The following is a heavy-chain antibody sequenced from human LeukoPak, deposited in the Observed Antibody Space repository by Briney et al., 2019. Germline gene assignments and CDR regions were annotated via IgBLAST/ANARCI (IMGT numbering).Heavy chain of an antibody. V-gene: IGHV4-59*01. D-gene: IGHD3-10*01. CDR2: IYYSGST. Sequence: SETLSLTCTVSGGSISSYYWSWIRQPPGKGLEWIGYIYYSGSTNYNPSLKSRVTISVDTSKNQFSLKLSSVTAADTAVYYCARDVGTMVRGVMGGYYYYYMDVWGKGTTVTVSS. CDR1: GGSISSYY. J-gene: IGHJ6*03. CDR3: ARDVGTMVRGVMGGYYYYYMDV.